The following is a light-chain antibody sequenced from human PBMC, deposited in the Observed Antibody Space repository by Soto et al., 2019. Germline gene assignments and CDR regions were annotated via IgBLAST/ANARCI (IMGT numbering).Light chain of an antibody. J-gene: IGLJ3*02. V-gene: IGLV1-40*01. CDR3: QSYDSSRSGSGV. CDR1: YANIGAGYE. CDR2: GHN. Sequence: QSVLTQPPSASGAPVQRVTISCTGSYANIGAGYEVHWYQQIPGTAPKLLISGHNNRPSGVPDRFFGSKSVTSASLTIIGLQAEDEADYYCQSYDSSRSGSGVFGGGTQLTVL.